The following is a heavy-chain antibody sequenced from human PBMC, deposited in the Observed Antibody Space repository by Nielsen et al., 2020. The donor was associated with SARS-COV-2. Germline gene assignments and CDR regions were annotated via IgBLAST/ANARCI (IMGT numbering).Heavy chain of an antibody. Sequence: SETLSLTCTVSGGSISSYYWSWIRQPPGKGLEWIGYIYYSGSTNYNPSLKSRVTISVDTSKNQFSLKLSSVTAADTAVYYCARQGYYDAWGQGTLVTVSS. CDR3: ARQGYYDA. D-gene: IGHD3-22*01. V-gene: IGHV4-59*08. J-gene: IGHJ5*02. CDR2: IYYSGST. CDR1: GGSISSYY.